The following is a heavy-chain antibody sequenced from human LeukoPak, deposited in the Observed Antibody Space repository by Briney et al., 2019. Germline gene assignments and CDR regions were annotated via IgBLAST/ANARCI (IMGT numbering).Heavy chain of an antibody. D-gene: IGHD3-22*01. V-gene: IGHV1-2*02. CDR1: GYTFTGYY. CDR2: INPNSGGT. J-gene: IGHJ4*02. Sequence: ASVTVSCKASGYTFTGYYMHWVRQAPGQGLEWMGWINPNSGGTNYAQKFQGRVTMTRDTSISTAYMELSRLRSDDTAVYYCARSYYDSSGYFAYWGQGTLVTASS. CDR3: ARSYYDSSGYFAY.